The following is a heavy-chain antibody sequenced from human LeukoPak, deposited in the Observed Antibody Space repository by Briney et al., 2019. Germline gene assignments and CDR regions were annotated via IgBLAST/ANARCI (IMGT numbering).Heavy chain of an antibody. Sequence: GGSLRLSCAASGFTFSTHSMNWVRQAPGKGLEWVSAISGSGGSTYYADSVKGRFTISRDNSKNTLYLQMNSLRAEDTAVYYCAKRKRYFDWLLFRYYFDYWGQGTLVTVSS. V-gene: IGHV3-23*01. J-gene: IGHJ4*02. CDR2: ISGSGGST. CDR3: AKRKRYFDWLLFRYYFDY. D-gene: IGHD3-9*01. CDR1: GFTFSTHS.